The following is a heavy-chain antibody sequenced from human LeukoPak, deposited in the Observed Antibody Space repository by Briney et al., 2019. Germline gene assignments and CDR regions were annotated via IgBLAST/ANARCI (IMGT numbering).Heavy chain of an antibody. CDR2: INPNSGGT. Sequence: GASVKVSCKASGYTFTGYYIHWVRQAPGQGLKWMGWINPNSGGTNYAQKFQGRVTMTRDTSISTAYMELSRLRSDDTAVYYCARVMTAAYCGGDCHRPFDYWGQGTLVTVSS. CDR3: ARVMTAAYCGGDCHRPFDY. D-gene: IGHD2-21*01. CDR1: GYTFTGYY. J-gene: IGHJ4*02. V-gene: IGHV1-2*02.